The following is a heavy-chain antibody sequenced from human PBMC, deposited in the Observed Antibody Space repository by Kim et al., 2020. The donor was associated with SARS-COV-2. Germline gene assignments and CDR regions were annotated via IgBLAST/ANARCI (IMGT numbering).Heavy chain of an antibody. CDR3: ARESGERGYYYYGMDV. D-gene: IGHD2-21*01. CDR2: INPNSGGT. Sequence: ASVKVSCKASGYTFTGYYMHWVRQAPGQGLEWMGWINPNSGGTNYAQKFQGWVTMTRDTSISTAYMELSRLRSDDTAVYYCARESGERGYYYYGMDVWGQGTTVTVSS. V-gene: IGHV1-2*04. CDR1: GYTFTGYY. J-gene: IGHJ6*02.